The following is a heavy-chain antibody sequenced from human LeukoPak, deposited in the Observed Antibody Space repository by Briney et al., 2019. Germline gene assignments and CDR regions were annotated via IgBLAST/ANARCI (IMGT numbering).Heavy chain of an antibody. J-gene: IGHJ4*02. CDR2: IDHDGSEK. CDR3: ARGRFSYDNTGYSSFYY. D-gene: IGHD3-22*01. Sequence: QPGGSLRPSCAASGVIFNQYWMSWVRQAPGGGLEWVANIDHDGSEKHYVDSVKGRFTISRDNARNSLYLQMNSLRAEDTAVYYCARGRFSYDNTGYSSFYYWGQGTLVTVSS. CDR1: GVIFNQYW. V-gene: IGHV3-7*01.